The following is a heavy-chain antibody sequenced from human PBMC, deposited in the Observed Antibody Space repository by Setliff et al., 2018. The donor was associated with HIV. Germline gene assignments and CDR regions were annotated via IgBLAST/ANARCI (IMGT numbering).Heavy chain of an antibody. Sequence: ASVKVSCKASGDTFTDYYFHWLRQAPGQGLEWMGRINPNSGGTNYAQKFRGRVTMTRDTSISTVYMELSSLTSDDTAVYYCAREGGGGGYFDSWGQGTLVTVSS. CDR2: INPNSGGT. D-gene: IGHD3-16*01. CDR3: AREGGGGGYFDS. CDR1: GDTFTDYY. V-gene: IGHV1-2*06. J-gene: IGHJ4*02.